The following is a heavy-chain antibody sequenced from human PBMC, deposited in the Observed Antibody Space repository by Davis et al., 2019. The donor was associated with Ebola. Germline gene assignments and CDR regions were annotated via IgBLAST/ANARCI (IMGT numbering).Heavy chain of an antibody. D-gene: IGHD2-8*01. CDR1: GFTFSSYA. V-gene: IGHV3-23*01. CDR2: ISGSGGST. Sequence: GESLKISCAASGFTFSSYAMSWVRQAPGKGLEWVSAISGSGGSTYYADSVKGRFTISRDNAKNSLYLQMNSLRTEDTALYYCAKDTPPYCTNGVCYHYYYGMDVWGQGTTVTVSS. J-gene: IGHJ6*02. CDR3: AKDTPPYCTNGVCYHYYYGMDV.